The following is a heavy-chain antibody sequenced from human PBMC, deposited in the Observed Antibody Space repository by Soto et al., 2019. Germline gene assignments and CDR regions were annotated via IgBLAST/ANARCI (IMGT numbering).Heavy chain of an antibody. V-gene: IGHV1-8*01. J-gene: IGHJ4*02. CDR2: MNPNSGNT. Sequence: ASVKVSCNASGYTFTSYDINWVRQATGQGLEWMGWMNPNSGNTGYAQKFQSRVTMTRNTSISTAYMELSSLRSEDTAVYYCARIQTRQWLATDFDYWGQGTLVTVSS. CDR3: ARIQTRQWLATDFDY. D-gene: IGHD6-19*01. CDR1: GYTFTSYD.